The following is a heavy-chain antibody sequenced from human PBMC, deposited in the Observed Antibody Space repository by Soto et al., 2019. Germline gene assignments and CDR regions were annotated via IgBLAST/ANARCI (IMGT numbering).Heavy chain of an antibody. V-gene: IGHV1-18*01. CDR2: ISTYNGNT. D-gene: IGHD2-15*01. CDR3: AIGFTSCSGGSCPDY. CDR1: GYTFTSYG. J-gene: IGHJ4*02. Sequence: QVQLVQSGAEVKKPGASVKVSCKASGYTFTSYGINWVRQAPGQGLEWMGWISTYNGNTNYAQKFQGRVTVTTDTSTTTAYMELRSLRSDDTAIYYWAIGFTSCSGGSCPDYWGQGTLVTVSS.